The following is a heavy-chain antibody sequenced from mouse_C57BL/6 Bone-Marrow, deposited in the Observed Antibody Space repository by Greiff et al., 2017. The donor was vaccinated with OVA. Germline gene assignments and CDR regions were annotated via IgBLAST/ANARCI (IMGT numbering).Heavy chain of an antibody. Sequence: EVKLMESGPGLVKPSQSLSLTCSVTGYSITSGYYWNWIRQFPGNKLEWMGYISYDGSNNYNPSLKNRISITRDTSKNQFFLKLNSVTTEDTATYYCARAPRGSSSWYFDYWGQGTTLTVSS. CDR2: ISYDGSN. D-gene: IGHD1-1*01. V-gene: IGHV3-6*01. CDR1: GYSITSGYY. J-gene: IGHJ2*01. CDR3: ARAPRGSSSWYFDY.